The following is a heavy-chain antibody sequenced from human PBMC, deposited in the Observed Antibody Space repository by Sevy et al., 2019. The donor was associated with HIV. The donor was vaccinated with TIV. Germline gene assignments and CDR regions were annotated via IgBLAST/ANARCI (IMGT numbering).Heavy chain of an antibody. V-gene: IGHV4-39*01. D-gene: IGHD3-22*01. CDR2: IYYSGST. CDR1: GGSISSSSYY. J-gene: IGHJ4*02. Sequence: SETLSLTCTVSGGSISSSSYYWGWIRQPPGKGLEWIGSIYYSGSTYYNPSLKSRVTISVDTSKNQFSLRLSSVTAADTAVYYCARRYYDSSGYFDYWGQGTLVTVSS. CDR3: ARRYYDSSGYFDY.